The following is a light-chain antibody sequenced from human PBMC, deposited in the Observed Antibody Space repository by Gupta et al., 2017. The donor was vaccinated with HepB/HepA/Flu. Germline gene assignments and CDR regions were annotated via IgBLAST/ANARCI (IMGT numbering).Light chain of an antibody. CDR2: AAF. J-gene: IGKJ5*01. Sequence: DIQLTQSPSFLSASVGDRVTISCRASQGINNFLAWYQQKPGKAPNLLIYAAFTLQRGVPSRFSGSASGTEFTLTISSLQPEDFATYYCQQSEDYPVTFGQGTRLDIK. V-gene: IGKV1-9*01. CDR3: QQSEDYPVT. CDR1: QGINNF.